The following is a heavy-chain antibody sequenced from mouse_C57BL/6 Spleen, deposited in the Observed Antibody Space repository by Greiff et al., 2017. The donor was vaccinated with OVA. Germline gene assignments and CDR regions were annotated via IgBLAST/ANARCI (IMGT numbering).Heavy chain of an antibody. J-gene: IGHJ1*03. CDR2: INPGSGGT. CDR1: GYAFTNYL. D-gene: IGHD2-4*01. Sequence: QVQLQQSGAELVRPGTSVKVSCKASGYAFTNYLIEWVKQRPGQGLEWIGVINPGSGGTNYNEKFKGKATLTADKSSSTAYMQLSSLTSEDSAVYFCARGYDSWYVDVWGTGTTVTVSS. V-gene: IGHV1-54*01. CDR3: ARGYDSWYVDV.